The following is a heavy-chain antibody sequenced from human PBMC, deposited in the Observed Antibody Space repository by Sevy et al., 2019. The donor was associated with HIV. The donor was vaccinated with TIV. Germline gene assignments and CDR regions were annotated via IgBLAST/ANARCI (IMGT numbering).Heavy chain of an antibody. CDR1: GFTFSSYG. CDR3: AKEGLRPYDSSSYYAGPDAFHI. J-gene: IGHJ3*02. CDR2: ISRSGGRT. V-gene: IGHV3-23*01. Sequence: GGSLRLSCAASGFTFSSYGMSWVRQAPGKGLEWVSAISRSGGRTYYADSVKGRFTISRANSKNTQYLQMNSLRAEDTAVHYCAKEGLRPYDSSSYYAGPDAFHIWGQGTMVTVSS. D-gene: IGHD3-22*01.